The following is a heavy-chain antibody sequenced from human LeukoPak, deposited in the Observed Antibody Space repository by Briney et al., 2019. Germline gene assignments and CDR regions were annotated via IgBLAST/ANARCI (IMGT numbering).Heavy chain of an antibody. J-gene: IGHJ6*02. V-gene: IGHV4-59*08. CDR3: ARHRGSSSWPPFFYYGMDV. CDR2: IYYSGST. CDR1: GGSISSYY. Sequence: SETLSLTCTVSGGSISSYYWSWIRRPPGKGLEWIGYIYYSGSTNYNPSLKSRVTISVDTSKNQFSLKLSSVTAADTAVYYCARHRGSSSWPPFFYYGMDVWGQGTTVTVSS. D-gene: IGHD6-13*01.